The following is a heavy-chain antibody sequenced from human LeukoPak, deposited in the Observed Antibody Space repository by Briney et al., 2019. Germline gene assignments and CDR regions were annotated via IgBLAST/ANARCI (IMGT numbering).Heavy chain of an antibody. D-gene: IGHD1-26*01. V-gene: IGHV3-66*02. CDR2: IYSGGST. CDR1: GFTVSSNY. J-gene: IGHJ5*02. CDR3: ARESCDHLGDNWFDP. Sequence: PGGSLRLSCAASGFTVSSNYMSWVRQAPGKGLEWVSVIYSGGSTYYADSVKGRFTISRDNSKNTLYLQMNSLRAEDTAVYYCARESCDHLGDNWFDPWGQGTLVTVSS.